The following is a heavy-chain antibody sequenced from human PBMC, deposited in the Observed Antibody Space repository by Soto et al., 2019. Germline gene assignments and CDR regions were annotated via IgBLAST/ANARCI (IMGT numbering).Heavy chain of an antibody. Sequence: GASVNVSWTVSGDALAEFSMHWVRPAPGKGLEWMGGFDPEDGETIYAQKFQGRVTMTEDTSTDTAYMELSSLRSEDTAVHYCATSPQVINWFDPWGQGTLVTVSS. V-gene: IGHV1-24*01. J-gene: IGHJ5*02. CDR3: ATSPQVINWFDP. D-gene: IGHD4-4*01. CDR2: FDPEDGET. CDR1: GDALAEFS.